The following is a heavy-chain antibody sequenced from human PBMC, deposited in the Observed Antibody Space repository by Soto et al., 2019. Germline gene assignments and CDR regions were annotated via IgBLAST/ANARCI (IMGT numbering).Heavy chain of an antibody. Sequence: EVQLLESGGGLVQPGGSLRLSCAASGFTFSSYAMSWVRQAPGKGLEWVSAISGSGGSTYYADSVKGRFTISRDNSKNTLYLQMNSLRAEDTAVYYCAKDGPYYYDSRGYSPGDYWGQGTLVTVSS. D-gene: IGHD3-22*01. CDR2: ISGSGGST. CDR1: GFTFSSYA. V-gene: IGHV3-23*01. CDR3: AKDGPYYYDSRGYSPGDY. J-gene: IGHJ4*02.